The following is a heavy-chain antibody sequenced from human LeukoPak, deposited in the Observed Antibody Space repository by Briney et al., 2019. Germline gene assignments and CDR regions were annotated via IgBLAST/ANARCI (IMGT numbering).Heavy chain of an antibody. CDR2: ITSSSLI. CDR1: GFTFSSYA. Sequence: PGGSLRLSCAASGFTFSSYAMNWVRQAPGKGLEWVSSITSSSLIYYSDSVKGRFTIFRDNAKMSLYLQVNSLRAEDTAVYYCARALRDYGDLFDYWGQGTLVTVSS. D-gene: IGHD4-17*01. V-gene: IGHV3-21*01. J-gene: IGHJ4*02. CDR3: ARALRDYGDLFDY.